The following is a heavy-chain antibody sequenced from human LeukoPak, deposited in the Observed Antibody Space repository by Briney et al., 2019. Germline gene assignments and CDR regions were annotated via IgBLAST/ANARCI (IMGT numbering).Heavy chain of an antibody. V-gene: IGHV4-59*01. Sequence: RSETLSLTCTVSGGSISSYYWSWIRQPPGKGLEWIGYIYYSGSTNYNPSLKSRVTISVDTSKNQFSLKLSSVTAADTAVYYCARGRVSSWYELDYWGQGTLVTVSS. CDR3: ARGRVSSWYELDY. CDR2: IYYSGST. CDR1: GGSISSYY. J-gene: IGHJ4*02. D-gene: IGHD2-2*01.